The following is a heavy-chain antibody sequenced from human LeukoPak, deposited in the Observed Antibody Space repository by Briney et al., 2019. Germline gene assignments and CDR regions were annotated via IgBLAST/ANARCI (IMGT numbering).Heavy chain of an antibody. CDR1: GFTFSSYG. J-gene: IGHJ6*02. Sequence: GGSLRLSCAASGFTFSSYGMHWVRQAPGKGLEWVAVISYDGSNKYYADSVKGRLTISRDNSKNTLYLQMNSLRAEDTAVYYCANLWFGEFYGMDVWGQGTTVTVSS. CDR3: ANLWFGEFYGMDV. CDR2: ISYDGSNK. V-gene: IGHV3-30*18. D-gene: IGHD3-10*01.